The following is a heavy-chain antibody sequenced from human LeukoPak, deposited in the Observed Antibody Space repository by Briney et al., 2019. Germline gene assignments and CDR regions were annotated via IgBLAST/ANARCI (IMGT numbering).Heavy chain of an antibody. J-gene: IGHJ6*03. V-gene: IGHV4-4*07. D-gene: IGHD3-16*01. CDR2: IYTNGST. CDR1: GGSISSYY. CDR3: AREGADGEQYYYYYMDV. Sequence: SETLSLTCTVSGGSISSYYWSWIWQPAGKGREWIGRIYTNGSTNYNPSLKSRVTISVDTSKNQFSLKLSSVTAADTALYYCAREGADGEQYYYYYMDVWGKGTTVTVS.